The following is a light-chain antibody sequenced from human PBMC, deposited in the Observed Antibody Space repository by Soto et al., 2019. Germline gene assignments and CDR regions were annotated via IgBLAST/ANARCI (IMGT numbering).Light chain of an antibody. CDR3: QQYDSWPFT. CDR1: QYVSTTF. Sequence: EIVLTQSPGTLSLSPGERATLSCRASQYVSTTFFAWYQQKPAQAPRLRIFGTSTRATGIPDRFSGSGSGTDFTLTITRPEPEDFAVYYCQQYDSWPFTFGRGTRMEIK. V-gene: IGKV3-20*01. J-gene: IGKJ4*01. CDR2: GTS.